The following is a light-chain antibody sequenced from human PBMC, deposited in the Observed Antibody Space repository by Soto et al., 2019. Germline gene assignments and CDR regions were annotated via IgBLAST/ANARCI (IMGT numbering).Light chain of an antibody. CDR2: GAS. V-gene: IGKV3-11*01. J-gene: IGKJ2*01. CDR3: QQTSAFPRT. Sequence: EIVLTQSPATLSLSPGERATLSCKASQNIRSHLAWYLQKPGQPPRLLIFGASNRATGIPARFSGSGSGTDFTLTISSLEPEDFATYYCQQTSAFPRTFGQGTKVDVK. CDR1: QNIRSH.